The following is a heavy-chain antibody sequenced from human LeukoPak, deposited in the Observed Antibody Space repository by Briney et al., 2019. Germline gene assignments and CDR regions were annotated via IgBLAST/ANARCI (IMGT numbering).Heavy chain of an antibody. CDR2: IYSGGST. Sequence: GGSLRLSCAASGFTVSSNYMSWVRQAPGKGLEWVSVIYSGGSTYYADSVKGRFTISRDNSKNTLYLQMNSLRAEDAAVYYCAGSGGELPGGLFDYWGQGTLVTVSS. CDR3: AGSGGELPGGLFDY. CDR1: GFTVSSNY. D-gene: IGHD1-26*01. V-gene: IGHV3-53*01. J-gene: IGHJ4*02.